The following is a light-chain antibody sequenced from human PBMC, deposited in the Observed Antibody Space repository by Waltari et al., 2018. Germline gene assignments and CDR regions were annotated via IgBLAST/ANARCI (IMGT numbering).Light chain of an antibody. V-gene: IGLV2-14*01. CDR3: SSYTTSSTRV. Sequence: QSALTQPASMSGSPGQSITISCTGTSSDFGGYNYVSWYQKHPGKAPKVMIYDVSNRPSGVSNRFSGSKSGNTASLTISGLQAEDEADYYCSSYTTSSTRVFGTGTKVTVL. CDR2: DVS. CDR1: SSDFGGYNY. J-gene: IGLJ1*01.